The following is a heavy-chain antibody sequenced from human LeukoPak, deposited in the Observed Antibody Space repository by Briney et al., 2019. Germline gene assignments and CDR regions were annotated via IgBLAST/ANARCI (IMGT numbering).Heavy chain of an antibody. CDR2: IYHSGST. Sequence: PSETLSLTCTVSGYSISSGYYWGWIRQPPGKGLEGIGSIYHSGSTYYNPSLKSRVTISVDTSKNQFSLKLSSVTAADWAVYYCARDPSSSTWGQGTLVTVSS. J-gene: IGHJ5*02. CDR1: GYSISSGYY. CDR3: ARDPSSST. V-gene: IGHV4-38-2*02. D-gene: IGHD6-13*01.